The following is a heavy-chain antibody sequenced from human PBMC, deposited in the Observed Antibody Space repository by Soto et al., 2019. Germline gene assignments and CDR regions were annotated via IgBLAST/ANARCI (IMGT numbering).Heavy chain of an antibody. CDR2: ISGSGGST. Sequence: GGSLRLSCAASGFTFSSYAMSWVRQAPGKGLEWVSAISGSGGSTYYADSVKGRFTISRDNSKNTLYLQMNSLRAEDTAVYYCAKDRGITIFGVVPSPKKFDYWGQGTLVTVSS. V-gene: IGHV3-23*01. CDR1: GFTFSSYA. J-gene: IGHJ4*02. D-gene: IGHD3-3*01. CDR3: AKDRGITIFGVVPSPKKFDY.